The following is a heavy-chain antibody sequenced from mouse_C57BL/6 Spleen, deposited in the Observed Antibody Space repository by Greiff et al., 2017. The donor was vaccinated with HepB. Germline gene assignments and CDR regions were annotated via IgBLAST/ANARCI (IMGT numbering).Heavy chain of an antibody. J-gene: IGHJ1*03. CDR2: ISSGSSTI. CDR1: GFTFSDYG. V-gene: IGHV5-17*01. Sequence: EVNVVESGGGLVKPGGSLKLSCAASGFTFSDYGMHWVRQAPEKGLEWVAYISSGSSTIYYADTVKGRFTISRDNAKNTLFLQMTSLRSEDTAMYYCARRRVTTVVEDWYFDVWGTGTTVTVSS. D-gene: IGHD1-1*01. CDR3: ARRRVTTVVEDWYFDV.